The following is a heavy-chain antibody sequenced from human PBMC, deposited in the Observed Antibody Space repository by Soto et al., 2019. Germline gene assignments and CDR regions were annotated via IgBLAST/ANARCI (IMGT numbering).Heavy chain of an antibody. Sequence: GGSLRLSCAASGFTFSSYGMHWVRQAPGKGLEWVAVIWYDGSNKYYADSVKGRFTISRDNSKNTLYLQMNSLRAEDTAVYYCARDPLGYCSSTSCYYYYYYGMDVWGQGTTVTVSS. V-gene: IGHV3-33*01. J-gene: IGHJ6*02. CDR2: IWYDGSNK. CDR3: ARDPLGYCSSTSCYYYYYYGMDV. D-gene: IGHD2-2*01. CDR1: GFTFSSYG.